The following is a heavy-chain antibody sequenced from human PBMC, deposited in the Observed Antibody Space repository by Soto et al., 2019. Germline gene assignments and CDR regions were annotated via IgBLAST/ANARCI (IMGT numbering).Heavy chain of an antibody. CDR3: ARFIHYYDSSGYYPYYFDY. CDR2: ISSSSSYI. D-gene: IGHD3-22*01. CDR1: VFTFISYS. J-gene: IGHJ4*02. V-gene: IGHV3-21*01. Sequence: PGWSLRLSCASSVFTFISYSMNWVRQAPGKGLEWVSSISSSSSYIYYADSVKGRFTISRDNAKNSLYLQMNSLRAEDTAVYYCARFIHYYDSSGYYPYYFDYWGQGTLVTVSS.